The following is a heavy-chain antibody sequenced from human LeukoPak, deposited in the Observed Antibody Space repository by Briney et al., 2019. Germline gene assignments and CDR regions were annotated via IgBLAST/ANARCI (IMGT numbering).Heavy chain of an antibody. CDR3: ARSGIPNYDFWSGPFDY. CDR1: GGTFSSYA. Sequence: SVKVSYKASGGTFSSYAISWVRQAPGQGLEWMGRIIPIFGTANYAQKFQGRATITTDESTSTAYMELSSLRSEDTAVYYCARSGIPNYDFWSGPFDYWGQGTLVTVSS. CDR2: IIPIFGTA. V-gene: IGHV1-69*05. J-gene: IGHJ4*02. D-gene: IGHD3-3*01.